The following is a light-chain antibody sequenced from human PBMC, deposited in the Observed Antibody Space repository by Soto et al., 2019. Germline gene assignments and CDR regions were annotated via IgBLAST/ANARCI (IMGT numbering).Light chain of an antibody. V-gene: IGKV3-11*01. CDR1: QSVSSY. CDR2: DAS. J-gene: IGKJ1*01. CDR3: QQRRNWPPWT. Sequence: EIVLTQSPATLSLSPAERATLSCRASQSVSSYLAWYQQKPGQAPRLLIYDASNRATGIPARFSGSGSGTDFTLPISSLEPEDFAVYYCQQRRNWPPWTFGQGTKVEIK.